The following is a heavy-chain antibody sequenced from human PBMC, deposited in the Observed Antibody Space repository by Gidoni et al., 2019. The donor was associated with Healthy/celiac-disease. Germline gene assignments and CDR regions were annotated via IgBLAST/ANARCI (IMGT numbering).Heavy chain of an antibody. CDR1: GGSFMGYY. CDR2: INHSGST. CDR3: ARGVPAATGRWFDP. J-gene: IGHJ5*02. Sequence: QVQLQQWGAGLLQPSETLSLTCAVYGGSFMGYYWSWIRQPPGKGLEWIGEINHSGSTNYNPSLKSRVTISVDTSKNQFSLKLSSVTAADTAVYYCARGVPAATGRWFDPWGQGTLVTVSS. D-gene: IGHD2-2*01. V-gene: IGHV4-34*01.